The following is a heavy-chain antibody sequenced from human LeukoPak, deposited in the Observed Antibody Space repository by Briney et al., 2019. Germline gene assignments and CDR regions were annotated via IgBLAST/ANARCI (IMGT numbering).Heavy chain of an antibody. CDR3: ARDPSLYSGYVGGWFDP. J-gene: IGHJ5*02. V-gene: IGHV6-1*01. Sequence: SQTPSLTCAISGDSVSSNSAAWNWIRQSPSRGLEWLGRTYYRSKWYNDYAVSVKSRITINPDTSKNQFSLQLNSVTPEDTAVYYCARDPSLYSGYVGGWFDPWGQGTLVTVSS. D-gene: IGHD5-12*01. CDR1: GDSVSSNSAA. CDR2: TYYRSKWYN.